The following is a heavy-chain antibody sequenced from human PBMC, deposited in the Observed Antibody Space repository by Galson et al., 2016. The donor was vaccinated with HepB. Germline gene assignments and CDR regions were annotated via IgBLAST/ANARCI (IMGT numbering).Heavy chain of an antibody. Sequence: SLRLSCAASGFTFSSSAMHWVRQAPGKGPEWVAVISKDGRNKYYADSVGGRFTVSRDNSKNTLFLQMNTLRAEDTAVYYCARDRLGGYDYHWGQGTLVTVSS. CDR1: GFTFSSSA. CDR3: ARDRLGGYDYH. CDR2: ISKDGRNK. V-gene: IGHV3-30*04. D-gene: IGHD5-12*01. J-gene: IGHJ5*02.